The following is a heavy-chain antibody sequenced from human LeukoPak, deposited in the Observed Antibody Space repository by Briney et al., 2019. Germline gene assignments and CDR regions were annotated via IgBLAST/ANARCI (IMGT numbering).Heavy chain of an antibody. D-gene: IGHD6-19*01. J-gene: IGHJ6*02. CDR2: IKRDGSQK. V-gene: IGHV3-7*03. CDR3: ARDFVAGTIYYCYYYGMDV. Sequence: GGSLRLPCAAPGFSFSSNWMGWVRQAPGKGLEWVAHIKRDGSQKYYVDSVKGRFTISRDNAKNSLYLQMNSLRAEDTAVYYCARDFVAGTIYYCYYYGMDVWGQGTTVTVSS. CDR1: GFSFSSNW.